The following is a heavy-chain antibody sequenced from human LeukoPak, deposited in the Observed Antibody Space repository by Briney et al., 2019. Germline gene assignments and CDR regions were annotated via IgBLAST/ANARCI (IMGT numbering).Heavy chain of an antibody. CDR1: GGSFSGYY. D-gene: IGHD3-10*01. CDR2: MNHSGST. Sequence: SETLSLTCVVYGGSFSGYYWSWIRQPPGKGLEWIGEMNHSGSTNYNPSLKSRVTISVDTSKNQFSLKLSSVTAADTAVYYCARLTKNDSGTYRFGKKKRGYMDVWGKGTTVTISS. J-gene: IGHJ6*03. V-gene: IGHV4-34*01. CDR3: ARLTKNDSGTYRFGKKKRGYMDV.